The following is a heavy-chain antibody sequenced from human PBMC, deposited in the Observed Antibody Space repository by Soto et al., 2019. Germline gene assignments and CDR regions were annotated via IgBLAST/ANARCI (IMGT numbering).Heavy chain of an antibody. V-gene: IGHV4-31*03. J-gene: IGHJ4*02. Sequence: SETLSLTCTVSGGSITTGGYYWSWIRQLPGKGLEWIGHRYYSESTYYNPSLKSRVSISLDTSKNQFSLKLSFVTAADTAMYYCARTKCRGSKCYAWLLDFWGQGTPVTVSS. CDR2: RYYSEST. CDR1: GGSITTGGYY. D-gene: IGHD3-16*01. CDR3: ARTKCRGSKCYAWLLDF.